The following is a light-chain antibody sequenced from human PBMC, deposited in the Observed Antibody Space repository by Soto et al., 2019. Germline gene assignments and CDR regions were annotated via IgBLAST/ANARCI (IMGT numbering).Light chain of an antibody. CDR1: HIIKKNY. J-gene: IGKJ1*01. Sequence: IVLTQSPGTLSLSPGGGAILSLRASHIIKKNYLAWYQQKPGQAPRTLIYGASSRATGIPDRFGGSGSGKVFTLTISRLEPEDFALYYCQQYGSSQTFGQGTKVDIK. V-gene: IGKV3-20*01. CDR3: QQYGSSQT. CDR2: GAS.